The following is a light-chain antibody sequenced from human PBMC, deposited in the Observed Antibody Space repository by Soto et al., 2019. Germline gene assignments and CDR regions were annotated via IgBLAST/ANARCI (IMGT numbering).Light chain of an antibody. J-gene: IGKJ4*01. CDR1: QDINIY. Sequence: DIQMTQSPSSLSASVGERVTITCRAGQDINIYLAWYQQQPGKVPKLLISAASTLQSGVPSRFSGSGSGTDFTLTIRRQQPEDVATYYCQKYDGAPLTFGGGNKVEIK. CDR3: QKYDGAPLT. CDR2: AAS. V-gene: IGKV1-27*01.